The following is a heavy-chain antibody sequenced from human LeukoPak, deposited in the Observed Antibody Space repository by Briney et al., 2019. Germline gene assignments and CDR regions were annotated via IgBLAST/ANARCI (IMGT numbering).Heavy chain of an antibody. J-gene: IGHJ3*02. D-gene: IGHD4-23*01. V-gene: IGHV4-30-2*01. Sequence: PSQTLSLTCAVSGGSISSYGYPWLWIPQPPGKGLEGIVYIDHSGSTYYNPSLKSRVTISVGRSKTQFSLKLSSVTAADTAVYYCARVHCGNFGDGGLDIWGQGTMVTVSS. CDR3: ARVHCGNFGDGGLDI. CDR2: IDHSGST. CDR1: GGSISSYGYP.